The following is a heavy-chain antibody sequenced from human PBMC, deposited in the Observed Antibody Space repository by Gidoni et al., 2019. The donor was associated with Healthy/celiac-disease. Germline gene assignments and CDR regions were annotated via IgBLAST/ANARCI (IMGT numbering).Heavy chain of an antibody. J-gene: IGHJ3*02. CDR1: GFTLRSYE. D-gene: IGHD3-22*01. CDR3: ARDLAREYDSSGWWWKTHDAFDI. CDR2: IRSSGSTI. V-gene: IGHV3-48*03. Sequence: EVQLVESGGGLVQPGGSLRLSCAASGFTLRSYEMNWVRRAPGKGLEWVSYIRSSGSTIYYADSVKGRFTISRDNAKNSLYLQMNSLRAEDTAVYYCARDLAREYDSSGWWWKTHDAFDIWGQGTMVTVSS.